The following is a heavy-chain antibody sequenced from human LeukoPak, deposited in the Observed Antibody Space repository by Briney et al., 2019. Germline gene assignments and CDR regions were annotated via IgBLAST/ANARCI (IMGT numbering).Heavy chain of an antibody. CDR3: ARHRSTAMVFDY. CDR1: GGPISSYY. CDR2: IYYSGST. Sequence: SETLSLICTVSGGPISSYYWSWIRQPPGKGLEWIGYIYYSGSTNYNPSLKSRVTISVDTSKNQFSLKLSSVTAADTAVYYCARHRSTAMVFDYWGQGTLVTVSS. D-gene: IGHD5-18*01. J-gene: IGHJ4*02. V-gene: IGHV4-59*08.